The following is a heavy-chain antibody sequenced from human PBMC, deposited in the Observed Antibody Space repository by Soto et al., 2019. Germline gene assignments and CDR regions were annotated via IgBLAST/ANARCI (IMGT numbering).Heavy chain of an antibody. CDR3: ARPEYSSSSYGMDV. CDR1: GFTFSSYS. V-gene: IGHV3-48*02. Sequence: GGSLRLSCAASGFTFSSYSMNWVRQAPGKGLEWVSYISSSSSTIYYADFVKGRFTISRDNAKNSLYLQMNSLRDEDTAVYYCARPEYSSSSYGMDVWGEGTTVTVSS. D-gene: IGHD6-6*01. CDR2: ISSSSSTI. J-gene: IGHJ6*02.